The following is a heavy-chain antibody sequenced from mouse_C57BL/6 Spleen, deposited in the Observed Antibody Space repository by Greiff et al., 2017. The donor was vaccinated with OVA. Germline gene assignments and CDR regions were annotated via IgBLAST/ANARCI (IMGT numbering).Heavy chain of an antibody. J-gene: IGHJ2*01. Sequence: VQLQQSGAELVRPGASVKLSCKASGYTFTDYYINWVKQRPGQGLEWIARIYPGSGNTYYNEKFKGKATLTAEKSSSTAYMQLSSLTSEDSAVYFCARGTTVPGYFDYWGQGTTLTVSS. CDR2: IYPGSGNT. CDR3: ARGTTVPGYFDY. CDR1: GYTFTDYY. V-gene: IGHV1-76*01. D-gene: IGHD1-1*01.